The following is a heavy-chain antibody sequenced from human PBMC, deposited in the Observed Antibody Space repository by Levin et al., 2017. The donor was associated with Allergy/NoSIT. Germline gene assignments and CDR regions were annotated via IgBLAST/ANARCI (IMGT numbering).Heavy chain of an antibody. CDR2: IWYDGSNK. J-gene: IGHJ3*02. Sequence: GESLKISCAASGFTFSSFAMHWVRQAPGKGLEWVAVIWYDGSNKYYVDSVKGRFTISRDNSKNTLYLQMNSLRAEDTAVYYCARELRPIHGYSSGWDAFDIWGQGTMVTVSS. D-gene: IGHD6-19*01. CDR1: GFTFSSFA. V-gene: IGHV3-33*01. CDR3: ARELRPIHGYSSGWDAFDI.